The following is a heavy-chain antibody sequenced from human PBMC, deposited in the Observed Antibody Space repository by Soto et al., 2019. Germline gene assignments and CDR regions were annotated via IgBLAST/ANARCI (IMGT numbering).Heavy chain of an antibody. CDR3: AHRLGYRGYDLNFDN. J-gene: IGHJ4*02. Sequence: QITLKESGPTLVKPTQTLTLTCTFSGFSLSTSGVGVCWIRQPPGKALEWLALIYWNDDKRYSPSLKSRLTINKDTSKNQVVLTMTNMDTVDKATYNCAHRLGYRGYDLNFDNCRQGTPVTVSS. D-gene: IGHD5-12*01. CDR1: GFSLSTSGVG. V-gene: IGHV2-5*01. CDR2: IYWNDDK.